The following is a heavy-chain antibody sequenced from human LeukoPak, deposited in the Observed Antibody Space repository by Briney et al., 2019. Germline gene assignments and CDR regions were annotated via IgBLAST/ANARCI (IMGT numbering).Heavy chain of an antibody. J-gene: IGHJ5*02. CDR2: INNSGSKT. V-gene: IGHV3-23*01. CDR1: GFTFSNNA. CDR3: ATDPTETTRWFDP. D-gene: IGHD4-17*01. Sequence: GGSRRLSCVASGFTFSNNAMSWVRQAPGKGLEWVSGINNSGSKTYYADSVRGRFTMSRDNSKNTLYLQMNSLRVEDTAVYYCATDPTETTRWFDPWGQGTLVTVSS.